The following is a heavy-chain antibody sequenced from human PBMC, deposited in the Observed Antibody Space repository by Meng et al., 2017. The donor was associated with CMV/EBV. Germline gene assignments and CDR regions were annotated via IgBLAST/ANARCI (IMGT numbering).Heavy chain of an antibody. CDR3: ARRKLVGYCTNGVCPGWFDP. CDR2: IIPIFGTA. CDR1: GGTFSSYA. D-gene: IGHD2-8*01. V-gene: IGHV1-69*05. Sequence: SVKVSYKASGGTFSSYAISWVRQAPGQGLEWMGGIIPIFGTANYAQKFQGRVTITTDESTSTAYMELSSLRSEDTAVYYCARRKLVGYCTNGVCPGWFDPWGQGTLVTVSS. J-gene: IGHJ5*02.